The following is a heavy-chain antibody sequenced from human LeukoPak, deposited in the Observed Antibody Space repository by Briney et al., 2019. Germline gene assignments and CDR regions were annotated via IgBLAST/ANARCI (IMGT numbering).Heavy chain of an antibody. Sequence: GGSLRLSCAASGFTFSSYSMNWVRQAPGKGLEWVSSISSSSSYIYYADSVKGRFTISRDNAKNSLYLQMNSLRAEDTAVYYCARDLKSGRLWFGEIVPLSWGQGTLVTVSS. J-gene: IGHJ5*02. D-gene: IGHD3-10*01. V-gene: IGHV3-21*04. CDR2: ISSSSSYI. CDR1: GFTFSSYS. CDR3: ARDLKSGRLWFGEIVPLS.